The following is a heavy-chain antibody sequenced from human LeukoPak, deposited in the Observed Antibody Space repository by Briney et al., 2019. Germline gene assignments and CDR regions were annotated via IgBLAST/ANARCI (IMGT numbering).Heavy chain of an antibody. J-gene: IGHJ2*01. CDR2: IIPILGIA. Sequence: SVKVSCKASGGTFSSYTISWVRQAPGQGLEWMGRIIPILGIANYAQKFQGRVTITADKSTSTAYMELSSLRSEDTAVYYCARTRDYGNWYFDPWGRGTLVTVSS. D-gene: IGHD4-17*01. CDR3: ARTRDYGNWYFDP. CDR1: GGTFSSYT. V-gene: IGHV1-69*02.